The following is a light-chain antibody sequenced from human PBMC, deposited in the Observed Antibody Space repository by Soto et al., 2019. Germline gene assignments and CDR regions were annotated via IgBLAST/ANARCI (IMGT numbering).Light chain of an antibody. V-gene: IGKV3-11*01. CDR1: QSVSSY. CDR3: QQRSNWPLT. Sequence: EIVLTQSPATLSSSPGERASLSCRASQSVSSYLAWYQQKPGQAPRLLVYDASNRAPGIPARFSGSGSETDFTLTISSLEPEDFAVYYCQQRSNWPLTFGGGTKVEIK. J-gene: IGKJ4*01. CDR2: DAS.